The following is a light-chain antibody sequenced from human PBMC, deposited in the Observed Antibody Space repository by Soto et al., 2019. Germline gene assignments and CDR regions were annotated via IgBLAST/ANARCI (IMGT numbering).Light chain of an antibody. Sequence: EIVMTQSPATLSVSPGERATLSCRASQSVSSSYLAWYQQKPGQAPRLPIYGASTRATGIPDRFSGSESGTDFTLTISRLEPEDFVVHYCQQYGNSPFPFGQGTRPAN. V-gene: IGKV3-20*01. J-gene: IGKJ5*01. CDR3: QQYGNSPFP. CDR2: GAS. CDR1: QSVSSSY.